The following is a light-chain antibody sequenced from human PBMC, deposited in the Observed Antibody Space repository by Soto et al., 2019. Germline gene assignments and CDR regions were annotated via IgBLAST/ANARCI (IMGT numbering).Light chain of an antibody. J-gene: IGLJ2*01. Sequence: QSVLTQPPSVSGAAGHRVTISCTGSSSKIGAGYDVHWYQQLPGTAPKLLIYGNSNRPSGVPDRFSGSKSGTSASLAITGLQAEDEADYYCQSYDSSLSGFVVFGGGTKLTVL. V-gene: IGLV1-40*01. CDR1: SSKIGAGYD. CDR2: GNS. CDR3: QSYDSSLSGFVV.